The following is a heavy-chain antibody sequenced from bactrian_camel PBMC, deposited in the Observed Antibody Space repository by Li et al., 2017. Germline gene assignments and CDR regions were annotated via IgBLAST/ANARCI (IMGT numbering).Heavy chain of an antibody. V-gene: IGHV3S67*01. Sequence: VQLVESGGGSVQHGGSLRLSCSASMFTYSRLCMAWFRRTPGKEREVVASLDSEGTTEYADSVKGRFTISRDSTKKILYLQMDSLKPEDTAMYYCAVSLGIHSAPYCYIHPDFGYWGRGTQVTVS. J-gene: IGHJ6*01. CDR1: MFTYSRLC. D-gene: IGHD2*01. CDR2: LDSEGTT. CDR3: AVSLGIHSAPYCYIHPDFGY.